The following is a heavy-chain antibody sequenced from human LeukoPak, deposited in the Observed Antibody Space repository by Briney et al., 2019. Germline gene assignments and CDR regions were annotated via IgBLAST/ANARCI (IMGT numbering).Heavy chain of an antibody. CDR2: ISGSGRTT. D-gene: IGHD4-11*01. CDR1: GFTFSSYA. V-gene: IGHV3-23*01. CDR3: ARDDYNNYVPSFDY. Sequence: GGSLRLSCAASGFTFSSYAMSWVRQAPGKGLEWVSTISGSGRTTYYADSVKGRFTISRDNSNNTLYLQMNSLRAEDTAIYYCARDDYNNYVPSFDYWGQGKLVTVSS. J-gene: IGHJ4*02.